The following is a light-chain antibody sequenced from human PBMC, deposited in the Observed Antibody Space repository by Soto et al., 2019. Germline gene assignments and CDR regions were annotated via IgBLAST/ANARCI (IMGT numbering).Light chain of an antibody. CDR3: QHYGSSRT. Sequence: DIVLTQSPGTLSLSPGERATLSCRASQSVSSSDLAWDQQKRGEAPRLLIYGASSRATGIPDRFSGSGSGTDFTLTISRLEPEDFAVYYCQHYGSSRTFGQGTKVEIK. CDR1: QSVSSSD. V-gene: IGKV3-20*01. CDR2: GAS. J-gene: IGKJ1*01.